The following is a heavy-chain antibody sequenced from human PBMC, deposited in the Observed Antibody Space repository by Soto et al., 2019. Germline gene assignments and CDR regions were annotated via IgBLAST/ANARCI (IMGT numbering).Heavy chain of an antibody. Sequence: PGRSLRVSWAPAGFTVCSNYMSWVRQAPGKGLEWVSVIYSGGSTYYADSVKGRFTISRDNSKNTLYLQMNSLRAEDTAVYYCARDFYGKHAFDIQSQGTRVPVS. CDR2: IYSGGST. CDR3: ARDFYGKHAFDI. D-gene: IGHD3-10*01. V-gene: IGHV3-53*01. CDR1: GFTVCSNY. J-gene: IGHJ3*02.